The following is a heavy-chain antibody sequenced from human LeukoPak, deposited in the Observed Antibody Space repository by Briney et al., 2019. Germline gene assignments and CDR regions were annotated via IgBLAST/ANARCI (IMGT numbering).Heavy chain of an antibody. J-gene: IGHJ4*02. V-gene: IGHV5-51*01. CDR3: ARHETGPYFDY. CDR2: IYPGDSDT. D-gene: IGHD1-1*01. Sequence: GESLKISCKGFGYSFTSYWIGWVRQLPGKGLECMGIIYPGDSDTRYSPSFQGQVTISADKSISTAYLQWSSLKASDTAMYYCARHETGPYFDYWGRGTLVTVSS. CDR1: GYSFTSYW.